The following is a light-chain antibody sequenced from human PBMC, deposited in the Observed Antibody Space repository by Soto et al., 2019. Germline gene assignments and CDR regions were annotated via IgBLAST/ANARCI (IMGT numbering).Light chain of an antibody. CDR2: EVT. CDR3: CSYAGSSTYV. V-gene: IGLV2-23*02. Sequence: QSVLTQPASVSASPGQSITISCTGASSDVGTYHYVSWYQHHPGKPPKLLIHEVTHRPPGVAARFSGSKSGNTASLTISGLQAEDEAVYYCCSYAGSSTYVFGTGTKV. CDR1: SSDVGTYHY. J-gene: IGLJ1*01.